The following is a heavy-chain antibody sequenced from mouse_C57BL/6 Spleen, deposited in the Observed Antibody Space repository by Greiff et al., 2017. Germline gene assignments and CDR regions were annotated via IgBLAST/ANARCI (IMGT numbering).Heavy chain of an antibody. CDR3: ARDHGSGFDY. Sequence: VKVVESEGGLVQPGSSMKLSCTASGFTFSDYYMAWVRQVPEKGLEWVANINYDGSSTYYLDSLKSRFIISRDNAKNILYLQMSSLKSEDTATYYCARDHGSGFDYWGQGTTLTVSS. D-gene: IGHD3-2*02. V-gene: IGHV5-16*01. J-gene: IGHJ2*01. CDR1: GFTFSDYY. CDR2: INYDGSST.